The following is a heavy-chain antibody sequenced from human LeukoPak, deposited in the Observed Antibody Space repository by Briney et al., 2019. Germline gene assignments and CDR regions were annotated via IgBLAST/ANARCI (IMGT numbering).Heavy chain of an antibody. CDR3: ARDRSQEFDP. D-gene: IGHD3-10*01. CDR2: ISSDGSNK. V-gene: IGHV3-30*04. Sequence: PGGSLRPSCAASRFTFRNYGMHWVCQAPGKGLEWVAFISSDGSNKDYADSVKGRFSISRDNSKNTLYLQMNRLRADDTAIYYCARDRSQEFDPWGQGTLVTVSS. CDR1: RFTFRNYG. J-gene: IGHJ5*02.